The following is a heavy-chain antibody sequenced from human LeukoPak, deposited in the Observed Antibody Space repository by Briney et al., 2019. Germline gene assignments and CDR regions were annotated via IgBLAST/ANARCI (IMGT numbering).Heavy chain of an antibody. J-gene: IGHJ2*01. CDR2: ISSSGSTI. V-gene: IGHV3-11*01. Sequence: GGTLRLSCAASGFTFSDYDMSWICQAPGKGLEWVSYISSSGSTINYAVSVKGRFTICRDNAKNSLYLQMNSLRAEDTAVYYCARGLSRAPWYFDLWGRGTLVTVSS. CDR1: GFTFSDYD. CDR3: ARGLSRAPWYFDL.